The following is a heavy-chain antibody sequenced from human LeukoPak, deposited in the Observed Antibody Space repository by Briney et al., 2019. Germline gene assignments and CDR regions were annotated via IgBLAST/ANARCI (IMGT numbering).Heavy chain of an antibody. CDR3: ARWQQWLRYYFDY. J-gene: IGHJ4*02. V-gene: IGHV4-34*01. CDR1: GGSFSGYY. Sequence: SETLSLTCAVYGGSFSGYYWSWIRQSPGKGLEWIGEINHSGSTNYNPSLKSRVTISFDTSQNQFSLKLRSVTAADTAVYYCARWQQWLRYYFDYWGQGTLVTVSS. CDR2: INHSGST. D-gene: IGHD6-19*01.